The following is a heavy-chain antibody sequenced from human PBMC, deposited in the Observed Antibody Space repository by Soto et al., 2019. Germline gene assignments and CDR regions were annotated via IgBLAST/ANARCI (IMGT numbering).Heavy chain of an antibody. D-gene: IGHD6-19*01. V-gene: IGHV3-74*01. CDR3: ATLQLAGPAY. J-gene: IGHJ4*02. CDR2: IDNHGSGT. CDR1: GFTLSDYW. Sequence: EVQLVESGGALVQPGGSLRLSCAASGFTLSDYWIHWVRQVPGKGLVWVSRIDNHGSGTSYADFVKGRFTISRDSAKNTMYLQMNTLSVDDTAIYYCATLQLAGPAYWGQGTLVTVSS.